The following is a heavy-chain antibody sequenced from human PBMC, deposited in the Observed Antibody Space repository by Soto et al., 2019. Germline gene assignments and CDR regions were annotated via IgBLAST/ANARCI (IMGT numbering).Heavy chain of an antibody. V-gene: IGHV4-34*01. CDR2: INHSGST. D-gene: IGHD2-2*01. Sequence: SETLSITCAVYGGSFSGYYWSWIRQPPGKGLEWIGEINHSGSTNYNPSLKSRVTISVDTSKNQFSLKLSSVTAADTAVYYCARGWGYCSSTSCPGYYYYYGMDVWGQGTTVTVSS. CDR1: GGSFSGYY. J-gene: IGHJ6*02. CDR3: ARGWGYCSSTSCPGYYYYYGMDV.